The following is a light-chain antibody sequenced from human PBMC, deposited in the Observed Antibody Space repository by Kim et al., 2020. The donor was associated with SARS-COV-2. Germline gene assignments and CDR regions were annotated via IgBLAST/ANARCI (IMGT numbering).Light chain of an antibody. CDR3: QKYNSASWT. CDR2: AAS. Sequence: ASVGDRVTITCRASQGISNYLAWYQQKPGKVPKLLIYAASALQSGVPSRFSGSGSGTDFTLTISSLQPEDVATYYCQKYNSASWTFGQGTKVDIK. J-gene: IGKJ1*01. V-gene: IGKV1-27*01. CDR1: QGISNY.